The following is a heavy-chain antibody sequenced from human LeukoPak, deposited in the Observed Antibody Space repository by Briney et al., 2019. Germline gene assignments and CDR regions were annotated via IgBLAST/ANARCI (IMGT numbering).Heavy chain of an antibody. Sequence: GGSLRLSCAASGFTFSSYEMNWVRQAPGKGLEWVSYISSSGSTIYYADSVKGQFTISRDNAKNSLYLQMNSLRAEDTAVYYCARADGGYSYGRYYWGQGTLVTASS. CDR1: GFTFSSYE. V-gene: IGHV3-48*03. D-gene: IGHD5-18*01. CDR2: ISSSGSTI. J-gene: IGHJ4*02. CDR3: ARADGGYSYGRYY.